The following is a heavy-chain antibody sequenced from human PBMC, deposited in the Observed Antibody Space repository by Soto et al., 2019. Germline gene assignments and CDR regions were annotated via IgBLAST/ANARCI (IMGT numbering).Heavy chain of an antibody. CDR1: GFSLSTSGVG. CDR3: AHSGVRGVPFDY. CDR2: IYWDGDK. V-gene: IGHV2-5*02. Sequence: QITLKESGPTLVKPTQTLTLTCTFSGFSLSTSGVGVGWIRQPPGKALEWLALIYWDGDKRYSPSLKSRLPIXEXXSKNQVVLTMTNMDPVDTATYYCAHSGVRGVPFDYWGQGTLVTVSS. J-gene: IGHJ4*02. D-gene: IGHD3-10*01.